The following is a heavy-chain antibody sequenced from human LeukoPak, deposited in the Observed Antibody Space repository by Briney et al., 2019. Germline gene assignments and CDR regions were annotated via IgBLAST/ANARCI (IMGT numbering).Heavy chain of an antibody. D-gene: IGHD3-22*01. CDR1: GYTFTINH. J-gene: IGHJ4*02. Sequence: GASVKISCKASGYTFTINHIHWVRQAPGQGLEWMGVINPSGDSTTYAQKFQGRVTITRDTSASTAYMELSSLRSEDTAVYYCARGSGYYPFDYWGQGTLVTVSS. CDR2: INPSGDST. V-gene: IGHV1-46*01. CDR3: ARGSGYYPFDY.